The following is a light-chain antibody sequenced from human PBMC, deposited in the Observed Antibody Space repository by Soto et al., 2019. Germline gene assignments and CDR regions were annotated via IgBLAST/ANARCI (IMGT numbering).Light chain of an antibody. V-gene: IGKV3-11*01. CDR1: QSVSSY. Sequence: EIVLTQSPATLSLSPGERATLSCRASQSVSSYLAWYQQKPGQAPRLLIYDASNRATGIPARFSGSGSGKDFTLTISSLETEDFAVYHCQQRSNWHLTFGGGTKVEIK. CDR2: DAS. J-gene: IGKJ4*01. CDR3: QQRSNWHLT.